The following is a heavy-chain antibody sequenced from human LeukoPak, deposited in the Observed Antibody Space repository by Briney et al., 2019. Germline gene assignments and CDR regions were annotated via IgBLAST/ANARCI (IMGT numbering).Heavy chain of an antibody. J-gene: IGHJ4*02. CDR1: GYTFTDYY. D-gene: IGHD3-10*01. CDR2: INPNSGGT. CDR3: ATIPYGSGIIDY. Sequence: EASVKVSCKASGYTFTDYYMHWVRQATGQGLECMGWINPNSGGTNYAQKFQGRVTMTRDTSISTAYMEVSSLRSDDTAVYYCATIPYGSGIIDYWGQGTLVTVSS. V-gene: IGHV1-2*02.